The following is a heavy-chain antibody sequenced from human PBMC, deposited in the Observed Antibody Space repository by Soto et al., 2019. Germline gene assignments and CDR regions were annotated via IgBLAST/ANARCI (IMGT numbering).Heavy chain of an antibody. D-gene: IGHD2-2*01. V-gene: IGHV3-23*01. J-gene: IGHJ4*02. Sequence: PGGSLRLSCAASGFTFNTYAMNWVRQAPGKXLEWVSTVSGSADSTYYADSVKGRFTISRDNSKNTLHLQMNSLRAEDTAVYYCAKGSTGDCSSTSCLYYFDFWGQGTLVTVSS. CDR3: AKGSTGDCSSTSCLYYFDF. CDR2: VSGSADST. CDR1: GFTFNTYA.